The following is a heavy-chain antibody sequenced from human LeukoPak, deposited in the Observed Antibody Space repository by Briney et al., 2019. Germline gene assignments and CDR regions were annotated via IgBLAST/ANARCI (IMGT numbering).Heavy chain of an antibody. CDR2: IREDGSDD. CDR3: ARGDGYYFGS. Sequence: PGGSLRLSCAASGFTFGHYWMNWVRLAPGKGLAWVANIREDGSDDTYVDSVKGRFTISRDNAKNSLFLQMYNLRAEDTAVYYCARGDGYYFGSWGQGTLVTVSS. J-gene: IGHJ4*02. CDR1: GFTFGHYW. V-gene: IGHV3-7*03.